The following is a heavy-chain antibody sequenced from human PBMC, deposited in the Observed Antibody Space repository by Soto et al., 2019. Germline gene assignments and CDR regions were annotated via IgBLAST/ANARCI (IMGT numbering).Heavy chain of an antibody. J-gene: IGHJ4*02. CDR1: GFTFSTYA. CDR3: AKVDPNGSSWSPFDY. CDR2: ISGSGDST. D-gene: IGHD6-13*01. Sequence: QPGGSLSLSCAASGFTFSTYAMSWVRQAPGKGLEWVSAISGSGDSTFYADSVKGRFTISRDNAKKTLYLQMNSLRAEDTAVYYCAKVDPNGSSWSPFDYWGQGTLVTVSS. V-gene: IGHV3-23*01.